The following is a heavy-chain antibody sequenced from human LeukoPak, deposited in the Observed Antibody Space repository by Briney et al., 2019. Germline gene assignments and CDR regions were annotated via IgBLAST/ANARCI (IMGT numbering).Heavy chain of an antibody. J-gene: IGHJ6*02. CDR2: ISYDGSNK. D-gene: IGHD6-13*01. Sequence: PGGSLRPSCAASGFTFSSYGMHWVRQAPGKGLEWVAVISYDGSNKYYADSVKGRFTISRDNSKNTLYLQMNSLRAEDTAVYYCAKRQDSSSWPLAAPKYYYYGMDVWGQGTTVTVSS. CDR3: AKRQDSSSWPLAAPKYYYYGMDV. CDR1: GFTFSSYG. V-gene: IGHV3-30*18.